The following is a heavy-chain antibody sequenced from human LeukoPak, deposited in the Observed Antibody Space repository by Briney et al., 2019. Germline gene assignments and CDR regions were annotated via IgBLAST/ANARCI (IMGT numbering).Heavy chain of an antibody. D-gene: IGHD2-15*01. V-gene: IGHV3-48*01. CDR3: ARDLLYCSGASCHNWFDP. CDR2: ISSSSSTI. Sequence: GGSLRLSCAASGFSFSPYSMNWVRQAPGKGLEWVSYISSSSSTIYYADSVKGRFTLSRDTAKNSLYLQMNSLRAEDTAVYYCARDLLYCSGASCHNWFDPWGQGTLVTVSS. CDR1: GFSFSPYS. J-gene: IGHJ5*02.